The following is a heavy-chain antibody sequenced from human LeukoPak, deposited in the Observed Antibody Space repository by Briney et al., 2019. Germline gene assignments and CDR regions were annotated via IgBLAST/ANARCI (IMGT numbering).Heavy chain of an antibody. Sequence: PSETLSLTCTVSGGSISSYYWSWIRQPPGKGLEWIGYIYYSGSTNYNPSLKSRVTISVDTSKNQFSLKLSSVTAADTAVYCCARGGFALSTDAFDIWGQGTMVTVSS. V-gene: IGHV4-59*01. D-gene: IGHD5-12*01. CDR2: IYYSGST. CDR3: ARGGFALSTDAFDI. CDR1: GGSISSYY. J-gene: IGHJ3*02.